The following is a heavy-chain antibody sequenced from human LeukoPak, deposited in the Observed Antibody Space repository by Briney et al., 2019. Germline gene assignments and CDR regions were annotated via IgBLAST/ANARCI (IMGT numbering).Heavy chain of an antibody. CDR1: GFTVSSTY. Sequence: PGGSLRLSCAASGFTVSSTYMSWVRQAPGKGLEWVSVIYSGGSTDYADSVKGRFTISRDNSENTLHLQMNSLRAEDTAVYYCARDGGSYAFDIWGQGTMVTVSS. CDR3: ARDGGSYAFDI. CDR2: IYSGGST. V-gene: IGHV3-53*01. D-gene: IGHD2-15*01. J-gene: IGHJ3*02.